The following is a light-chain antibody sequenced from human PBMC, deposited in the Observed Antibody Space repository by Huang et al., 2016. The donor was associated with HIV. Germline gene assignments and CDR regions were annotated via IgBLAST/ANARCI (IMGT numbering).Light chain of an antibody. V-gene: IGKV3-15*01. CDR1: QGVRTN. CDR3: QQYNKWPDFT. Sequence: EIVMTQSPATLSVSPGERATLSCRDRQGVRTNLSWYDQKPGQDPRLVIYGASTRAPGTPDRVRGMGSGTEFTLTISSLQTEDVAVYYCQQYNKWPDFTFGPGTKVDV. J-gene: IGKJ3*01. CDR2: GAS.